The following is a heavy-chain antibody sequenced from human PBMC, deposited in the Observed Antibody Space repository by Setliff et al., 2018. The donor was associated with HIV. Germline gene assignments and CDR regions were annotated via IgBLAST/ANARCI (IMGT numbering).Heavy chain of an antibody. J-gene: IGHJ3*02. V-gene: IGHV1-69*13. CDR1: GGTFSRYA. D-gene: IGHD3-3*01. CDR3: ALFGVATPGAFDI. CDR2: IIPMSGPA. Sequence: ASVMVSCKASGGTFSRYAINWVRQAPGQGLEWMGGIIPMSGPANFAQKFQGRVTITADESTSTAYMELSSLRSDDAAVYYCALFGVATPGAFDIWGQGTVVTVSS.